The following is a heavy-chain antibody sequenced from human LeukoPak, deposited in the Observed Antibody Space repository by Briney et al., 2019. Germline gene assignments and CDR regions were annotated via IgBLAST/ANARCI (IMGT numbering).Heavy chain of an antibody. D-gene: IGHD5-18*01. CDR1: GFIVTNYA. J-gene: IGHJ4*02. CDR2: IGYSAGDT. Sequence: PGGSLRLSCAASGFIVTNYAMTWVRQAPGKGLEWVSTIGYSAGDTYYADSVKGRFTISRDNSKNTLYLQMNSLRAEDTAVYYCAKARGGYSYGYAAYFDYWGQGTLVTVSS. V-gene: IGHV3-23*01. CDR3: AKARGGYSYGYAAYFDY.